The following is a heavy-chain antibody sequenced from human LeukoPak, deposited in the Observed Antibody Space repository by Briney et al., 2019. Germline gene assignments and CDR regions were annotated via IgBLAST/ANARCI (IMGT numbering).Heavy chain of an antibody. J-gene: IGHJ4*02. CDR3: ARHSAEPYYYDSTPEVPFDY. V-gene: IGHV4-59*08. D-gene: IGHD3-22*01. Sequence: SETLSLTCTVSGGSISSYYWSWIRQPPGKGLEWIGYIYYSGSTNYNPSLKSRVAISVDTSKNQFSLKLSSVTAADTAVYYCARHSAEPYYYDSTPEVPFDYWGQGTLVTVSS. CDR2: IYYSGST. CDR1: GGSISSYY.